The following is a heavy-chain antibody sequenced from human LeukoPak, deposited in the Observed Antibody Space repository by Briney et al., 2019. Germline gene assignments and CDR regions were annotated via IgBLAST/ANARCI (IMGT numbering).Heavy chain of an antibody. CDR2: ISYDGSDK. V-gene: IGHV3-30*18. D-gene: IGHD6-13*01. CDR1: GFTFSSYG. J-gene: IGHJ4*02. CDR3: AKGRMSPYSSSWYYFDY. Sequence: GGSLRLSYAASGFTFSSYGMHWVRQAPGKGLEWVAVISYDGSDKYYADSVKGRFTISRDNSKNTLYLQMNSLRAEDTAVYYCAKGRMSPYSSSWYYFDYWGQGTLVTVSS.